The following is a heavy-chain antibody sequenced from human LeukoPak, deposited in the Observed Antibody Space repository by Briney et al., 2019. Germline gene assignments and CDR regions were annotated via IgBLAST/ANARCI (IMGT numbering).Heavy chain of an antibody. V-gene: IGHV3-30-3*01. CDR2: ISYDGSNK. CDR1: GFTFSSYA. CDR3: ARDRQYQLLLYYFDY. Sequence: GGSLRLSCAASGFTFSSYAMHWVRQAPGKGLEWVAVISYDGSNKYYADSVKGRFTIPRDNSKNTLYLQMNSLRAEDTAVYYCARDRQYQLLLYYFDYWGQGTLVTVSS. J-gene: IGHJ4*02. D-gene: IGHD2-2*01.